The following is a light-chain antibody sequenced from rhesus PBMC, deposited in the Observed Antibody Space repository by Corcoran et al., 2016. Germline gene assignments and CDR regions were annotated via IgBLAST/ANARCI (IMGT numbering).Light chain of an antibody. J-gene: IGKJ3*01. CDR1: QGISNW. V-gene: IGKV1-69*01. CDR3: QQHDNSPFT. CDR2: RAS. Sequence: DIQMTQSPSSLSASVGDRVTITCRASQGISNWLAWYQQNTGKAPKLLIYRASNLKTGVPSRFSGRGSGTDFTLTISSLQPEDIASYYCQQHDNSPFTFGPGTKLDIK.